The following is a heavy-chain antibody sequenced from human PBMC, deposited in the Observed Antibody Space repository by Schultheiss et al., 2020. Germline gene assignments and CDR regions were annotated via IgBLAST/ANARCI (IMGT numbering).Heavy chain of an antibody. CDR1: GFTFSSYG. J-gene: IGHJ2*01. Sequence: SLRLSCAASGFTFSSYGMHWVRQAPGKGLEWVAVISYDGSNKYYADSVKGRFTISRDNSKNTLYLQMNSLRAEDTAVYYCAREGSSGYYVVSPYFDLWGRGTLVTVSS. V-gene: IGHV3-30*03. D-gene: IGHD3-22*01. CDR2: ISYDGSNK. CDR3: AREGSSGYYVVSPYFDL.